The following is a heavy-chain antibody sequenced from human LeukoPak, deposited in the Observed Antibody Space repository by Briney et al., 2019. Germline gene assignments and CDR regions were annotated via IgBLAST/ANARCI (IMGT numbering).Heavy chain of an antibody. CDR3: ARAYSSNWYDAFDL. Sequence: GGSLRLSCAASGFIFSDYWMSWVRQAPGRGLEWVANIKEDGSEKYYVDSVKGRFTIFRDNAKNSLYLQMNRLRAEDTAIYYCARAYSSNWYDAFDLWGQGTMVTVSS. CDR2: IKEDGSEK. CDR1: GFIFSDYW. V-gene: IGHV3-7*01. D-gene: IGHD6-13*01. J-gene: IGHJ3*01.